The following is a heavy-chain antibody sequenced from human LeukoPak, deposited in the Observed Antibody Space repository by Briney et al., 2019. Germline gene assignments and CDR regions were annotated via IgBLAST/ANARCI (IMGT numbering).Heavy chain of an antibody. CDR3: ARLPGESSSGWYFDY. CDR1: GGSISSYY. J-gene: IGHJ4*02. Sequence: SETLSLTCTVSGGSISSYYWSWIRQPPGKGLEWIGYIYTSGSTNYNPSLKSRVTISVDTSKNQFSLKLSSVTAADTAVYYCARLPGESSSGWYFDYWGQGTLVTVSS. CDR2: IYTSGST. V-gene: IGHV4-4*09. D-gene: IGHD6-13*01.